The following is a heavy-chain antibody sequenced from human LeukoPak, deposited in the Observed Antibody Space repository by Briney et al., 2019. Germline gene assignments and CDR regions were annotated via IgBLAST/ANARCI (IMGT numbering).Heavy chain of an antibody. D-gene: IGHD1-26*01. CDR3: ARETEVGATQNYFDY. CDR2: IWYDGSNK. CDR1: GFTFSSYA. Sequence: GGSLRLSCAASGFTFSSYAMHWVRQAPGKGLEWVAVIWYDGSNKYYADSVKGRFTISRDNSKNTLYLQINSLRAEDTAVYYCARETEVGATQNYFDYWGQGTLVTVSS. J-gene: IGHJ4*02. V-gene: IGHV3-33*08.